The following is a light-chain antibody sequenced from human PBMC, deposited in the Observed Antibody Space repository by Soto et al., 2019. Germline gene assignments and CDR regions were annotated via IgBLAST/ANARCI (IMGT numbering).Light chain of an antibody. CDR1: QGITSW. Sequence: DIQMTQSPSFVSASVGDRVTITCRASQGITSWLAWYQQKPGRAPKLLIHAASSLESGVPSRFRGSGSGTEFPLPLSSLPAEGFATYYCQQTSSFPPTFGGGTKVEIK. CDR2: AAS. V-gene: IGKV1-12*01. CDR3: QQTSSFPPT. J-gene: IGKJ4*01.